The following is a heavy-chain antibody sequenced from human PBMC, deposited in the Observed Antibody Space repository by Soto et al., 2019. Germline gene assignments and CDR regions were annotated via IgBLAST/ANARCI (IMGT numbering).Heavy chain of an antibody. J-gene: IGHJ3*02. D-gene: IGHD4-17*01. CDR3: ARDLLRWYRERGAFDI. CDR1: GGTFSSYA. V-gene: IGHV1-69*01. CDR2: IIPIFGTA. Sequence: QVQLVQSGAEVKKPGSSVKVSCKASGGTFSSYAISWVRQAPGQGLEWMGGIIPIFGTANYTQKFQGRVTSTADESTSTAYMELSSLRSEDTAVYYCARDLLRWYRERGAFDIWGQGTMVTVSS.